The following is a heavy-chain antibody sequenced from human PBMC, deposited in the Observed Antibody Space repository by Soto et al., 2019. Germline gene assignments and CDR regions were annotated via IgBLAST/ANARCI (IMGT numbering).Heavy chain of an antibody. CDR2: ISSSSTI. CDR1: GFTFSSYS. D-gene: IGHD5-18*01. CDR3: ARDSGYSYGPFDY. V-gene: IGHV3-48*02. Sequence: PGGSLRLSCAASGFTFSSYSMNWLRQAPGKGLEWVSYISSSSTIYYADSVKGRFTISRDNAKNSLYLQMNSLRDEDTAVYYCARDSGYSYGPFDYWGQGTLVTVSS. J-gene: IGHJ4*02.